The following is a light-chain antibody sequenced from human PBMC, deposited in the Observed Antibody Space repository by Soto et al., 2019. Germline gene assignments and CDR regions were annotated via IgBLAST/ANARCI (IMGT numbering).Light chain of an antibody. CDR2: EVT. CDR3: TSYAGSNNLV. CDR1: SSDIGYYNY. Sequence: QSALTQPPSASGSPGQSVTISCSGTSSDIGYYNYVSWYQQHPGKAPKVLIYEVTKRPSGVPDRFSGSKSGNTASLTVSGLQAEDEADYYCTSYAGSNNLVFGGGTQLTVL. J-gene: IGLJ3*02. V-gene: IGLV2-8*01.